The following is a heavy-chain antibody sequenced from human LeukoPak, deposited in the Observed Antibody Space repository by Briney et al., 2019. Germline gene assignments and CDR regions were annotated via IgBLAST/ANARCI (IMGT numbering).Heavy chain of an antibody. V-gene: IGHV3-30*03. CDR3: ARDLDIVVVPAASYYYYYGMDV. Sequence: GGSLRLSCAASGFTFSSYGMHWVRQAPGKGLEWVAVISYDGSNKYYADSVKGRFTISRDNSKNTLYLQMNSLRAEDTAVYYCARDLDIVVVPAASYYYYYGMDVWGQGTTVSVSS. J-gene: IGHJ6*02. CDR1: GFTFSSYG. CDR2: ISYDGSNK. D-gene: IGHD2-2*01.